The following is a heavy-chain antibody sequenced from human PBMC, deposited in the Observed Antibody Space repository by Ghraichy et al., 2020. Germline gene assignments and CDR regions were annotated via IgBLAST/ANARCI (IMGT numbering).Heavy chain of an antibody. CDR3: AREGGTTYYDILTGYYTYYYYGMDV. CDR1: GGSISSYY. J-gene: IGHJ6*02. V-gene: IGHV4-4*07. CDR2: IYTSGST. Sequence: SETLSLTCTVSGGSISSYYWSWIRQPAGKGLEWIGRIYTSGSTNYNPSLKSRVTMSVDTSKNQFSLKLSSVTAADTAVYYCAREGGTTYYDILTGYYTYYYYGMDVWGQGTTVTVSS. D-gene: IGHD3-9*01.